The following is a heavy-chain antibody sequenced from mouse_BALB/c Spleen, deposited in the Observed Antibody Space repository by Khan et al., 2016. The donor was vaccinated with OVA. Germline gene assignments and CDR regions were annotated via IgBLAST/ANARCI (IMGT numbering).Heavy chain of an antibody. CDR2: IWSDGST. CDR1: GFSLTNYG. D-gene: IGHD2-10*01. J-gene: IGHJ4*01. Sequence: QVQLKESGPGLVAPSLSLSLTCTISGFSLTNYGVHWVRQPPGKGLEWLVVIWSDGSTTYNSALKSRLTITKDNSKSQVFLKMNSLQTDDTAIYFCARQPYYHYNVMDYWGQGTSVTVSS. V-gene: IGHV2-6-1*01. CDR3: ARQPYYHYNVMDY.